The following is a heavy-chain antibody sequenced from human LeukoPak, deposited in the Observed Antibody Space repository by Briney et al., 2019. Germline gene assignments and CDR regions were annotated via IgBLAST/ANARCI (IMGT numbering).Heavy chain of an antibody. CDR3: ARGVGYYGSGSYYYFDY. CDR1: GFTFSSYS. D-gene: IGHD3-10*01. V-gene: IGHV3-21*01. CDR2: ISSSSSYI. Sequence: GGSLRLSCAASGFTFSSYSMNWVRQAPGKGREWVSSISSSSSYIYYADSVKGRFTISRDNAKNSLYLQMNSLRAEDTAVYYCARGVGYYGSGSYYYFDYWGQGTLVTVSS. J-gene: IGHJ4*02.